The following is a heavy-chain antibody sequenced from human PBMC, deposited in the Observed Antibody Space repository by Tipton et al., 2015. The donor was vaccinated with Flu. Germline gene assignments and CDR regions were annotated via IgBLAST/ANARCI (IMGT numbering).Heavy chain of an antibody. Sequence: LSLTCTVSGGSISSGSYYWTWIRQPAGKGLEWISGFSVSGGATFFADSVKGRFTISRDYYKNTLYLQMNRLRAEDTAVYYCAKVIPELVAGLDRWGQGTLVTVSS. V-gene: IGHV3-23*01. CDR2: FSVSGGAT. CDR3: AKVIPELVAGLDR. CDR1: GGSISSGSYY. J-gene: IGHJ5*02. D-gene: IGHD6-19*01.